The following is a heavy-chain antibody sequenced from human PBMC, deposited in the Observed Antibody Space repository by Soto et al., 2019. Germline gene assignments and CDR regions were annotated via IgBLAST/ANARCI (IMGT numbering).Heavy chain of an antibody. J-gene: IGHJ4*02. D-gene: IGHD1-26*01. Sequence: GGSLRLSCAASGFTFSSYGMHWVRQAPGKGLEWVAVIWYDGSNKYYADSVKGRFTISRDNSKNTLYLQMNSLRAEDTAVYYCARDEWELHGGFDYWGQGTLVTVSS. V-gene: IGHV3-33*01. CDR2: IWYDGSNK. CDR3: ARDEWELHGGFDY. CDR1: GFTFSSYG.